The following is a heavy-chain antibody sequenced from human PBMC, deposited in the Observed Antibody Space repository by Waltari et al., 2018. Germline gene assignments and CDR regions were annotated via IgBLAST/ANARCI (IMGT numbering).Heavy chain of an antibody. Sequence: QVQLQESGPGLVKPSQTLSLTCTVSGGSISSGSYYRSWIRQPAGKGLEWIGRIYTSGSTNYNPSLKSRVTISVDTSKNQFSLKLSSVTAADTAVYYCARSHDYGDYSDWFDPWGQGTLVTVSS. CDR2: IYTSGST. D-gene: IGHD4-17*01. V-gene: IGHV4-61*02. CDR1: GGSISSGSYY. J-gene: IGHJ5*02. CDR3: ARSHDYGDYSDWFDP.